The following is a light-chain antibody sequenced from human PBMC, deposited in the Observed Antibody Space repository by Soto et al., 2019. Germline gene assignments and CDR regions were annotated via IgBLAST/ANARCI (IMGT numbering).Light chain of an antibody. CDR3: QQYGSSPPWT. CDR2: GAS. J-gene: IGKJ1*01. Sequence: EIVLTQSPGTLSLSPGEGATLSCRASQSVTSSYLAWFQQKPGQAPRLLIYGASSRATGNPDRFSGSGSGTDFTRSISRLEPEDFAVYYCQQYGSSPPWTFGQGTKVEIK. V-gene: IGKV3-20*01. CDR1: QSVTSSY.